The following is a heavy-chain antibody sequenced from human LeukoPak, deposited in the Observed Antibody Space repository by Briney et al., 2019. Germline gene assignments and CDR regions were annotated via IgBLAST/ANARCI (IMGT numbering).Heavy chain of an antibody. CDR1: GFLFNKYW. D-gene: IGHD5-24*01. V-gene: IGHV3-7*01. CDR3: ARDRGDGYNYRSPFDS. CDR2: IDEGGSGK. Sequence: GGSLRLSCAASGFLFNKYWMSWVRQAPGKGLEWVGNIDEGGSGKWYVDTVKGRFTMSRDNAKNSLFLEMNSLRVEDTAIYYCARDRGDGYNYRSPFDSWGQGTLVTVSS. J-gene: IGHJ4*02.